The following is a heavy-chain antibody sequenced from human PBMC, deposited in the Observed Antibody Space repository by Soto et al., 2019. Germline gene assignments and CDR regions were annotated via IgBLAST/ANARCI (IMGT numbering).Heavy chain of an antibody. CDR2: ISAYNGNT. CDR1: GYTFTSYG. D-gene: IGHD3-3*01. CDR3: ARWYYDFWSGYLGSDAFDI. V-gene: IGHV1-18*01. Sequence: ASVKVSCKASGYTFTSYGISWVRQAPGQGLEWMGWISAYNGNTNYAQKLQGRVTMTTDTSTSTAYMELRSLRSDDTAVYHCARWYYDFWSGYLGSDAFDIWGQGTMVTVSS. J-gene: IGHJ3*02.